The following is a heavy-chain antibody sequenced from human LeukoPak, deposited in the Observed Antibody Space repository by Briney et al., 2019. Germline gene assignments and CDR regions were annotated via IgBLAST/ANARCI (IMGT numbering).Heavy chain of an antibody. J-gene: IGHJ4*02. CDR2: ISSSSSYI. Sequence: GGSLRLSCAASGFTFSSYSMNWVRQAPGKGLEWVSSISSSSSYIYYADSVKGRFTISRDNAKNSLYLQMNSLRAEDTAVYYCARDHGVIRLHYFDYWGQGTLATVSS. D-gene: IGHD2-21*02. CDR1: GFTFSSYS. CDR3: ARDHGVIRLHYFDY. V-gene: IGHV3-21*01.